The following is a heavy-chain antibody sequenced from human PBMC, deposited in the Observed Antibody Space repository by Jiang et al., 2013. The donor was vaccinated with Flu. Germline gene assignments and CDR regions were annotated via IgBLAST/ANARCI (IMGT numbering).Heavy chain of an antibody. V-gene: IGHV3-21*01. CDR3: ASFTDILTGYYKEGYYFDY. Sequence: VQLLESGGGLVKPGGSLRLSCAASGFTFSSYSMNWVRQAPGKGLEWVSSISSSSSYIYYADSVKGRFTISRDNAKNSLYLQMNSLRAEDTAVYYCASFTDILTGYYKEGYYFDYWGQGTLVTVSS. CDR1: GFTFSSYS. J-gene: IGHJ4*02. D-gene: IGHD3-9*01. CDR2: ISSSSSYI.